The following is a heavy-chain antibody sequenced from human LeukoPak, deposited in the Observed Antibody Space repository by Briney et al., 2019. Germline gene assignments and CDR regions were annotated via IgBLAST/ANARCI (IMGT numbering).Heavy chain of an antibody. J-gene: IGHJ4*02. Sequence: GGSLRLSCAASGFTFSSSSMSWVRQAPGKGLECVSVISGSGGSTDYADSVKGRFTISRDNSKNTLYLQMNSLRAEDTAVYYCAKGSGWYVWGQGTLVTVSS. CDR1: GFTFSSSS. CDR2: ISGSGGST. V-gene: IGHV3-23*01. D-gene: IGHD6-19*01. CDR3: AKGSGWYV.